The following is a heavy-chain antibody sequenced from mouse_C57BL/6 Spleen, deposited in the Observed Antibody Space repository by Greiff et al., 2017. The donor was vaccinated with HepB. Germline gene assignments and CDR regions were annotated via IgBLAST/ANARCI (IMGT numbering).Heavy chain of an antibody. J-gene: IGHJ4*01. CDR3: ARGDYYGSSYDAMDY. V-gene: IGHV1-54*01. CDR2: INPGSGGT. D-gene: IGHD1-1*01. Sequence: VQLQQSGAELVRPGTSVKVSCKASGYAFTNYLIEWVKQRPGQGLEWIGVINPGSGGTNYNEKFKGKAKLTADKSSSTAYMQLSSLTSEDSAVYFCARGDYYGSSYDAMDYWGQGTSVTVSS. CDR1: GYAFTNYL.